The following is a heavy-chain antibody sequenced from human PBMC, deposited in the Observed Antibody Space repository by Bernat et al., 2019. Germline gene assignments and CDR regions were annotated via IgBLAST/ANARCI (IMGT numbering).Heavy chain of an antibody. D-gene: IGHD5-12*01. Sequence: QVQLQQWGAGLLKPSETLSLTCAVYGGSFSGYYWSWIRQPPGKGLEWIGEINHSGSTNYNPSLKSRVTISVDTSKNQFSLKLSSVTAADTAVYYSARLGGEATIGYYYYGMDVWGQGTTVTVSS. CDR1: GGSFSGYY. CDR3: ARLGGEATIGYYYYGMDV. J-gene: IGHJ6*02. V-gene: IGHV4-34*01. CDR2: INHSGST.